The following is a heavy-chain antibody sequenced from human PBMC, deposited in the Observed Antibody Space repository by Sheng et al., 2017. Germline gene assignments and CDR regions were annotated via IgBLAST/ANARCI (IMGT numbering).Heavy chain of an antibody. CDR1: GGSISSGGYY. CDR2: IYYSGST. J-gene: IGHJ3*02. V-gene: IGHV4-31*11. D-gene: IGHD4-17*01. Sequence: QVQLQESGPGLVKPSQTLSLTCAVSGGSISSGGYYWSWIRQHPGKGLEWIGYIYYSGSTYYNPSLKSRVTISVDTSKNQFSLKLSSVTAADTAVYYCARGATVTTFNAFDIWGQGTMVTVSS. CDR3: ARGATVTTFNAFDI.